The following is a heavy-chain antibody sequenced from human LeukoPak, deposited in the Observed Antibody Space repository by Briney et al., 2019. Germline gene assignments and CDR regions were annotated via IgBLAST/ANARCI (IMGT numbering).Heavy chain of an antibody. J-gene: IGHJ6*03. V-gene: IGHV4-61*02. Sequence: PSETLSLTCTVSGGSISSGSYYWSWIRQPAGKGLEWIGRIYTSGSTNYNPSLKSRVTISVDTSKNQFSLKLSSVTAADTAVYYCARVRSTVTTWSYRNYYYYYMDVWGKGTTVTISS. CDR3: ARVRSTVTTWSYRNYYYYYMDV. CDR1: GGSISSGSYY. D-gene: IGHD4-17*01. CDR2: IYTSGST.